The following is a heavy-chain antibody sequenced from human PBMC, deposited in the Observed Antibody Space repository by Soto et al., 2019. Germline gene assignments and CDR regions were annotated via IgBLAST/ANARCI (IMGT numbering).Heavy chain of an antibody. V-gene: IGHV3-23*01. CDR2: ISINGQGI. CDR3: AKDRAYPRDYFHY. J-gene: IGHJ4*02. D-gene: IGHD3-10*01. Sequence: EVQLLESGGGLVQPGGSLRLSCAASGFTFSSYAMSWVRQAPGKGLEWVSAISINGQGIYYADSVRGRFTISRDNSRNTVFPHMDSLRAEDTAVDYCAKDRAYPRDYFHYWGQGTLGSVSS. CDR1: GFTFSSYA.